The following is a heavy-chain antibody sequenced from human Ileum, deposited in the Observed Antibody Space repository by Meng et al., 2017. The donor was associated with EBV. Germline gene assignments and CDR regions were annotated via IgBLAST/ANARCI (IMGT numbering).Heavy chain of an antibody. V-gene: IGHV4-4*02. D-gene: IGHD1-26*01. J-gene: IGHJ4*02. CDR3: AARVGGSYSGFDL. CDR2: IFHVGTG. CDR1: GDSISSHRW. Sequence: QVHLQGSAARWVMPSATLSLTGAVSGDSISSHRWWGWVRQPQTKGPEWIGEIFHVGTGNYNPSLKSRVTISMDTSKNQISLGLTSVTAADTAVYYCAARVGGSYSGFDLWGQGTLVTVSS.